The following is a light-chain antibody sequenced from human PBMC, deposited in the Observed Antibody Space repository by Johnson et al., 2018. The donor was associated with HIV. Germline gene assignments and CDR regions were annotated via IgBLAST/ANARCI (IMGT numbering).Light chain of an antibody. J-gene: IGLJ1*01. Sequence: QSVLTQPPSVSAAPGQTVTIPCSGNSSNIGNNSVSWCQRLPGTAPKLLIHDTDERPPGIPDRFSGSKSGTSATLGITGLPPGDEADYYCGTWDSSLSVYVFGTGTEVTVL. CDR3: GTWDSSLSVYV. CDR1: SSNIGNNS. V-gene: IGLV1-51*01. CDR2: DTD.